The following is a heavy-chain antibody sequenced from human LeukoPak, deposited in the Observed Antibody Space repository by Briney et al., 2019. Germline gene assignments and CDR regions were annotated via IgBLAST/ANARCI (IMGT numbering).Heavy chain of an antibody. CDR2: TYTGGNS. V-gene: IGHV3-53*01. CDR1: GFTVSSIH. Sequence: GGSLRPSCAASGFTVSSIHMVWVRQAPGKGLEWVSVTYTGGNSYYADSVKGRFIISRDISKNTLYLQMNSLRAEDSALYYCARGGRGSAAVVAPRSFDIWGQGTMVTVSS. J-gene: IGHJ3*02. D-gene: IGHD3-22*01. CDR3: ARGGRGSAAVVAPRSFDI.